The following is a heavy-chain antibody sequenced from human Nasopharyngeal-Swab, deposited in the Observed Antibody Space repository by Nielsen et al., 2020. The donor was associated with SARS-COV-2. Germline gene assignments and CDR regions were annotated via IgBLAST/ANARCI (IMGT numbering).Heavy chain of an antibody. CDR2: ISSSSSYI. CDR3: ARTILSSSPEEGFDY. Sequence: WIRQPPGKGPEWVSSISSSSSYIYYADSVKGRFTISRDNAKNSLYLQMNSLRAEDTAVYYCARTILSSSPEEGFDYWGQGTLVTVSS. J-gene: IGHJ4*02. V-gene: IGHV3-21*01. D-gene: IGHD6-6*01.